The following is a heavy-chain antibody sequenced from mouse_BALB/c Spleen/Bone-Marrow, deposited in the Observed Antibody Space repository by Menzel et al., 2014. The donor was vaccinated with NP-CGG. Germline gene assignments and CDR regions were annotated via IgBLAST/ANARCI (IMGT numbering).Heavy chain of an antibody. CDR3: ARNWDVDY. D-gene: IGHD4-1*01. Sequence: EVQLQQSGPELMKPGASVKISCKASGYSFTSYYMHWVKQSHGKSLEWIGYIDPFNGATSYNQKFKGKATLTVDRPSSTAYMHLSSLTSEDSAVYYCARNWDVDYWGQGTTLTVSS. CDR2: IDPFNGAT. J-gene: IGHJ2*01. V-gene: IGHV1S135*01. CDR1: GYSFTSYY.